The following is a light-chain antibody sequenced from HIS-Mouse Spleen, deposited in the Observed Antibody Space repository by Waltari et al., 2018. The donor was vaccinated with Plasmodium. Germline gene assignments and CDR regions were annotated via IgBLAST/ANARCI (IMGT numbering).Light chain of an antibody. CDR2: AAS. CDR1: QSISSY. Sequence: DIQMTQSQSSLSASVGDRVTITCRASQSISSYLNCYQQKPGKAPKLLIYAASRLQSGVPSRFSGSGSGTDFTLSISSLQPEDFATYYCQQSYSTWTFGQGTKVEIK. J-gene: IGKJ1*01. CDR3: QQSYSTWT. V-gene: IGKV1-39*01.